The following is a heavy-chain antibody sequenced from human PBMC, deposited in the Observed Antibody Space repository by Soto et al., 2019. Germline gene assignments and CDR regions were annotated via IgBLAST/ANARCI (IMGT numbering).Heavy chain of an antibody. J-gene: IGHJ4*02. Sequence: GGSLRLSCAASGFTFSSYAMTWVRQAQGKGLEWVPAISGSGGSTYYADSVRGQFTIPRDNSKNTLYLQMTSLRAEDTAVYYCAKGLYWGSYFAYGGQGTLVTASS. CDR2: ISGSGGST. CDR3: AKGLYWGSYFAY. D-gene: IGHD3-16*01. CDR1: GFTFSSYA. V-gene: IGHV3-23*01.